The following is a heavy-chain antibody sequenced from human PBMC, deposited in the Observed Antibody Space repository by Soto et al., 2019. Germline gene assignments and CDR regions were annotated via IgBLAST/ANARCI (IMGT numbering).Heavy chain of an antibody. V-gene: IGHV1-69*05. Sequence: GASVKVSCKASGGTFSSYAISWVRQAPGQGLEWMGGIIPIFGTANYAQKFQGRVTMTRDTSTSTAYMELSSQRSEDIDVHYCARPLGLVVSSGWYPDYWGQGTLVTVSS. CDR2: IIPIFGTA. CDR3: ARPLGLVVSSGWYPDY. J-gene: IGHJ4*02. CDR1: GGTFSSYA. D-gene: IGHD6-19*01.